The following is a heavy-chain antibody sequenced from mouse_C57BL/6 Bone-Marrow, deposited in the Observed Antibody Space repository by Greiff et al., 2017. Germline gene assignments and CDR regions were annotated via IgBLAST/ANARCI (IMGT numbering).Heavy chain of an antibody. D-gene: IGHD1-1*01. Sequence: QVQLQQPGAELVRPGSSVKLSCKASGYTFTSYWMDWVKQRPGQGLEWIGNIYPSDSETHYNQKFKDKATLTVDKSSSTAYMQLSSLTSEDSAVYYCARGNYDVSSSYWYFDVWGTGTTVTVSS. V-gene: IGHV1-61*01. CDR2: IYPSDSET. CDR1: GYTFTSYW. J-gene: IGHJ1*03. CDR3: ARGNYDVSSSYWYFDV.